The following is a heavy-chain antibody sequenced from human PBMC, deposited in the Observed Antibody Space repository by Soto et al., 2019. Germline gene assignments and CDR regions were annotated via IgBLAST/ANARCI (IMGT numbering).Heavy chain of an antibody. J-gene: IGHJ4*02. D-gene: IGHD1-20*01. CDR2: ISWNSGSI. V-gene: IGHV3-9*01. CDR1: GFTFDDYA. Sequence: EVQLVESGGGLVQPGRSLRLSCAASGFTFDDYAMHWVRQAPGKGLEWVSGISWNSGSIGYADSVKGRFTISRDNAKNSLYLQMNSLRAEDTALYYCAKDSGITGTTPVDYWGQGTLVTVSS. CDR3: AKDSGITGTTPVDY.